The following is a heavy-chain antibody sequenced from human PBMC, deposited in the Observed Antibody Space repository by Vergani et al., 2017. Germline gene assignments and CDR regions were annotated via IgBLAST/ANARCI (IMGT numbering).Heavy chain of an antibody. Sequence: QLLESGGGLIQPGGSLRLSCAASGFTFNSYAMTWVRQAPGNGLEWGSGINNNGGSTYYADSVKGRFTISRDNSKNTLYLQMTDLRAEDTGTYYCAKVFGSTSCPYGGGAFDVWGHGTMVTVSS. CDR3: AKVFGSTSCPYGGGAFDV. J-gene: IGHJ3*01. CDR2: INNNGGST. D-gene: IGHD2-2*01. V-gene: IGHV3-23*01. CDR1: GFTFNSYA.